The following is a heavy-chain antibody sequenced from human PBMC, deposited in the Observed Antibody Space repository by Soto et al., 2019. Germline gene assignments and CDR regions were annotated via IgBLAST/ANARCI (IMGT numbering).Heavy chain of an antibody. CDR3: ARDSGAAAGLPHEWNYYGMDV. Sequence: GGSLRLSCAASGFTFSSYSMNWVRQAPGKGLEWVSSISSSSSYIYYADSVKGRFTISRDNAKNSLYLQMNSLRAEDTAVYYCARDSGAAAGLPHEWNYYGMDVWGQGTTVTVSS. D-gene: IGHD6-13*01. J-gene: IGHJ6*02. CDR2: ISSSSSYI. CDR1: GFTFSSYS. V-gene: IGHV3-21*01.